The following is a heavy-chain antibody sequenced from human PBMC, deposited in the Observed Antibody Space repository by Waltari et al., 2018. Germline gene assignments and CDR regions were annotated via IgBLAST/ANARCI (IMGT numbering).Heavy chain of an antibody. V-gene: IGHV4-39*01. Sequence: QLQLQESGPGLVKPSETLSLTCTVSGGSISSSSYYWGWIRQPLGKGLEWIGSSYYSGSSYYNPALKRRVTRAVGTSKNQFSRKLSSVTAADTAVYYCASPDGIAVAGVDYWGQGTLVTVSS. CDR1: GGSISSSSYY. J-gene: IGHJ4*02. D-gene: IGHD6-19*01. CDR3: ASPDGIAVAGVDY. CDR2: SYYSGSS.